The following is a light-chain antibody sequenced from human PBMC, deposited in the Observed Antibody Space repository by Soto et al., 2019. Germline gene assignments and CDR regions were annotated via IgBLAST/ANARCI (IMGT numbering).Light chain of an antibody. CDR1: QSVSSNY. CDR3: QQYGRSPPFA. J-gene: IGKJ2*01. V-gene: IGKV3-20*01. CDR2: GAS. Sequence: EIVLTQSPGTLSLSPGERATLSCRASQSVSSNYIAWYQQNPGQAPRLLIYGASTRATGIPDRFSGSGSGTDFPLTFSRLEPEVFALYLCQQYGRSPPFAFGQGTKVEIK.